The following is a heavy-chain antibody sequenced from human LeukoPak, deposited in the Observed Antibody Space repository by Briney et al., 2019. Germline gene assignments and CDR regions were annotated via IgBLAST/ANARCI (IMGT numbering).Heavy chain of an antibody. J-gene: IGHJ4*02. CDR1: GFTVSSNY. V-gene: IGHV3-66*02. CDR3: ARAREYLAIDY. D-gene: IGHD2/OR15-2a*01. CDR2: LYSAGNT. Sequence: GGSLRLSCAASGFTVSSNYMNWVRQPPGKGRELVSVLYSAGNTFYADSVKGRFTISRDNSKNTLYLQMNSLRPEDTAVYYCARAREYLAIDYWGQGTLVTVSS.